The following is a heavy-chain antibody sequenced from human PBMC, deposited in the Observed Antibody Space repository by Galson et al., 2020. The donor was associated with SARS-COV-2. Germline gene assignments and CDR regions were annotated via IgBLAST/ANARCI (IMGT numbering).Heavy chain of an antibody. CDR1: GFTFSDYY. CDR3: GRTARVLES. J-gene: IGHJ4*02. Sequence: GESLKISCAASGFTFSDYYMSWIRQAPGRGLEWGSYIGGRGNDISYAGSVKGRFTVSRYNAKNSLYLQMNSLRVEDSAVYCCGRTARVLESWGQGTIVTVSS. CDR2: IGGRGNDI. V-gene: IGHV3-11*04. D-gene: IGHD6-6*01.